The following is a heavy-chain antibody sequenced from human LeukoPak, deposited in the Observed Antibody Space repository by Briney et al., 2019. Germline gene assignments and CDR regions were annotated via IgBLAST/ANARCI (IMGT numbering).Heavy chain of an antibody. CDR3: ARGTRTFDL. CDR2: MNPNSGNT. Sequence: ASVKVFCTASGFTFTDYDINWVQQATGQGLEWMGWMNPNSGNTGYAQKFQGRVTMTRDTSINTAYVELSSLRSEDTAIYYCARGTRTFDLWGRGTLVTVSS. V-gene: IGHV1-8*01. J-gene: IGHJ2*01. CDR1: GFTFTDYD.